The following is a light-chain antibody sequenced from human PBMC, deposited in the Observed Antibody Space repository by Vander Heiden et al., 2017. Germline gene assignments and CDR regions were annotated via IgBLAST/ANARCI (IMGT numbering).Light chain of an antibody. V-gene: IGLV2-14*03. CDR1: SSDVGGYDS. CDR3: SSYTNSGTRV. Sequence: QSALTQPAPVSGSLGQSITISCAGTSSDVGGYDSVSWYQQHPGKAPKLMIYDVTYRPSGVSIRFSGSKSGNTASLTISGLQAEDESDYYCSSYTNSGTRVFGTGTNVTVL. CDR2: DVT. J-gene: IGLJ1*01.